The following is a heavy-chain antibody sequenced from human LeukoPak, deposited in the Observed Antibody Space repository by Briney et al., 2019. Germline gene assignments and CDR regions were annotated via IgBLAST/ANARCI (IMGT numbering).Heavy chain of an antibody. J-gene: IGHJ5*02. CDR1: GGSFSSYY. CDR2: IYYSGTT. Sequence: SETLSLTCAVYGGSFSSYYWSWIRQPPGQGLEWIGYIYYSGTTYYTPSLKSRAAMSVDTSKHQFSLKLTSVTAADTAVYYCARYRCTSTTCGFDPWGQGTLVTVSS. CDR3: ARYRCTSTTCGFDP. D-gene: IGHD2-2*01. V-gene: IGHV4-59*08.